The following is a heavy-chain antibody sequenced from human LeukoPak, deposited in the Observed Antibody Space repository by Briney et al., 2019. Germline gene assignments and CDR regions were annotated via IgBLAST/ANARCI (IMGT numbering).Heavy chain of an antibody. D-gene: IGHD1-1*01. J-gene: IGHJ6*02. CDR1: GFTFTSYA. CDR3: AKVGALAFYNPGYGLDV. Sequence: GGSLRLSCAGSGFTFTSYALSWVRQAPGKGLDWVSAISGGDGSTYYADSVKGRFTISRDNSKNTLYLQMNSLRAEDTALYYCAKVGALAFYNPGYGLDVWGQGTTVTVSS. V-gene: IGHV3-23*01. CDR2: ISGGDGST.